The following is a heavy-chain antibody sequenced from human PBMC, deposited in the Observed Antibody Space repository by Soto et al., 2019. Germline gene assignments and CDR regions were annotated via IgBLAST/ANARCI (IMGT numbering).Heavy chain of an antibody. CDR2: ISAYNGNT. J-gene: IGHJ5*02. V-gene: IGHV1-18*01. CDR3: ARIWFGGNWFDP. D-gene: IGHD3-10*01. CDR1: GYTFTSYG. Sequence: ASVKVSCKASGYTFTSYGISWVRLAPGQGLEWMGWISAYNGNTNYAQKLQGRVTMTTDTSTSTAYMELRSLRSDDTAVYYCARIWFGGNWFDPWGQGTLVTVSS.